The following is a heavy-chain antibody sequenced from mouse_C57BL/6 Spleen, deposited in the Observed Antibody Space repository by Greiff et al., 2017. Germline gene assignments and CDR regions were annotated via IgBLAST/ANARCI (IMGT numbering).Heavy chain of an antibody. J-gene: IGHJ2*01. Sequence: QVQLQQPGPELVMPGASVKLSCKASGYTFTSYWMHWVKQRPGQGLEWIGEIDPSDGYTNYNQKFKGKSTLTVDKSSSTAYMQLSSLTSEDSAVYYCARRYGSRLFDYWGQGTTLTVSS. V-gene: IGHV1-69*01. CDR3: ARRYGSRLFDY. CDR1: GYTFTSYW. D-gene: IGHD1-1*01. CDR2: IDPSDGYT.